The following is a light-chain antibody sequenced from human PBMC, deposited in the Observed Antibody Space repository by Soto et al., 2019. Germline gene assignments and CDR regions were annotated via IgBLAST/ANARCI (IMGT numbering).Light chain of an antibody. CDR1: QSVSTY. CDR3: QQYNNWPPGT. V-gene: IGKV3-15*01. CDR2: GAS. Sequence: EIVFTQSPATLSLSPGERATLSCRASQSVSTYLAWYQQKPGQAPRLLIYGASTRATGIPARFSGSGSGTEFTLTISSLQSEDFAVYYCQQYNNWPPGTFGQGTKV. J-gene: IGKJ1*01.